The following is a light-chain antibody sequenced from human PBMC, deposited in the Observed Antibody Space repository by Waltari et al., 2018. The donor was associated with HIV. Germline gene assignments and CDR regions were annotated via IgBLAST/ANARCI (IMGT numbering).Light chain of an antibody. CDR2: RNY. J-gene: IGLJ3*02. Sequence: QSVLTQPPSASGTPGQTVTLSCSGSTSNVETQWVYCYQQLPGTAPKLLIDRNYQRPSGVPDRFSSSKSGASASLIISGLRSEDEADYSCGVWDSTLKQWLFGGGTKLTVL. CDR3: GVWDSTLKQWL. CDR1: TSNVETQW. V-gene: IGLV1-47*01.